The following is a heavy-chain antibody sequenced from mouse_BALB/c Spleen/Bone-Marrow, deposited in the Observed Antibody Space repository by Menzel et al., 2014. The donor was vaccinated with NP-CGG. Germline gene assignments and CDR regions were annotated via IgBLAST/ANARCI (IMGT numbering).Heavy chain of an antibody. D-gene: IGHD1-1*01. V-gene: IGHV3-8*02. CDR1: GDSITCGY. J-gene: IGHJ3*01. Sequence: SGPSLVIPSQTLSLTCSVNGDSITCGYWNCLRIFPGNKLESLGYISYSGSTYYHPSLKSRISITRDTSKNQYYLQLNSVTAEDTATYYCSRYLLNYYVSPWFAYLGQGTLVTVSA. CDR3: SRYLLNYYVSPWFAY. CDR2: ISYSGST.